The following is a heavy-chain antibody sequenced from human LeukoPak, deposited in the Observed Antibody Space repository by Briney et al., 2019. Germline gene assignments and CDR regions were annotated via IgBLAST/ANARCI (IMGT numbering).Heavy chain of an antibody. J-gene: IGHJ3*02. Sequence: SETLSLTCAVSGESFSGYFWTWIRQPPGKGLEWIGESNHFGSTDYNPSLKSRVTISVDTSKNQFSLKLSSVTAADTAVYYCATTLYDSSGYYTDAFDIWGQGTMVTVSS. CDR3: ATTLYDSSGYYTDAFDI. V-gene: IGHV4-34*01. CDR2: SNHFGST. CDR1: GESFSGYF. D-gene: IGHD3-22*01.